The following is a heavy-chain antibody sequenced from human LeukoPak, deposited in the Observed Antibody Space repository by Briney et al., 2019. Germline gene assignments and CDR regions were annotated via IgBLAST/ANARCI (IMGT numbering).Heavy chain of an antibody. CDR1: GFTFISYA. D-gene: IGHD2-8*02. V-gene: IGHV3-23*01. CDR2: ISGSTLAT. CDR3: ARLTGASNSGY. J-gene: IGHJ4*02. Sequence: GGSLRLSCAASGFTFISYAMSMVRQAPSKGLEWVSDISGSTLATYYVGSVKGRFTISRDNSKNTLYLQMNSLKAEDTAVYYCARLTGASNSGYWGQGTLVTVSS.